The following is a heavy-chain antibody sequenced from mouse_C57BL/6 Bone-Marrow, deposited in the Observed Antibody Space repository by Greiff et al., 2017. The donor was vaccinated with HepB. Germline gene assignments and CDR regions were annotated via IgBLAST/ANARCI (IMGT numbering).Heavy chain of an antibody. V-gene: IGHV1-54*01. D-gene: IGHD1-1*01. CDR3: ARNYGSSYGGDY. Sequence: VQLQQSGAELVRPGTSVKVSCKASGYAFTNYLIEWVKQRPGQGLEWIGVINPGSGGTNYNEKFKGKATLTADKSSSTAYMQLSSLTSEESAVYFCARNYGSSYGGDYWGQGTTRTVSS. CDR2: INPGSGGT. CDR1: GYAFTNYL. J-gene: IGHJ2*01.